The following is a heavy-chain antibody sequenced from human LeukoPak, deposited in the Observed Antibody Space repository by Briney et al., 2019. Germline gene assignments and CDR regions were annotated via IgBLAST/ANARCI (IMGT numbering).Heavy chain of an antibody. CDR2: IYYSGST. Sequence: SQTLSLTCTVSGGSISSGGYYWSWIRQHPGKGLEWIGYIYYSGSTYYNPSLKSRVTISVDTSKNQFSLKLSSATAADTAVYYCARDHYDSSGYLFDPWGQGTLVTVSS. J-gene: IGHJ5*02. CDR3: ARDHYDSSGYLFDP. D-gene: IGHD3-22*01. V-gene: IGHV4-31*03. CDR1: GGSISSGGYY.